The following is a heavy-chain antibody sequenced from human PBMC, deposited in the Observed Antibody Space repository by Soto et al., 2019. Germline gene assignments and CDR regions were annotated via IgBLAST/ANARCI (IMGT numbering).Heavy chain of an antibody. D-gene: IGHD3-10*01. CDR2: AYHSGST. CDR1: GGFTSTNNW. J-gene: IGHJ4*02. CDR3: ARSPPSSYYGGSGTFDY. Sequence: QLQESGPGLVRPSGTLSLTCAVSGGFTSTNNWWSWVRQPPGKGLEWIGDAYHSGSTEYNPSLKSRVSISVDKSKNQISLKLTPATAADMAVYYCARSPPSSYYGGSGTFDYWGQGTLVTVSS. V-gene: IGHV4-4*02.